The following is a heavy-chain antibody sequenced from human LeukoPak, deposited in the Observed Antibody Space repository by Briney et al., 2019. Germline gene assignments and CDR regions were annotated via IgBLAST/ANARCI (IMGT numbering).Heavy chain of an antibody. J-gene: IGHJ6*04. CDR1: GFTFSSYE. Sequence: GGSLRLSCAASGFTFSSYEMNWVRQAPGKGLEWVSSISTSSSYIYYADSVKGRFTISRDNAKNSLYLQMNSLRAEDTAVYYCAELGITMIGGVWGKGTTVTISS. CDR2: ISTSSSYI. CDR3: AELGITMIGGV. D-gene: IGHD3-10*02. V-gene: IGHV3-21*01.